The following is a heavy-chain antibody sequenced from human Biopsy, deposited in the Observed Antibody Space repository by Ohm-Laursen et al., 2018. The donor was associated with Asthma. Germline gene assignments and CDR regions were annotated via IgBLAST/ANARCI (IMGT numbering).Heavy chain of an antibody. V-gene: IGHV3-53*01. D-gene: IGHD2-8*02. CDR2: IYSGGTS. J-gene: IGHJ4*02. CDR3: ARGDTGGWSQYYFDY. CDR1: GFTVSRDY. Sequence: SLRLSCSASGFTVSRDYMFWVRQAPGKGLEWVSVIYSGGTSHTADSVRGRFTISRDYSKNTLYLQMHSLRAGDTAVYYCARGDTGGWSQYYFDYWGQGTLVTVSS.